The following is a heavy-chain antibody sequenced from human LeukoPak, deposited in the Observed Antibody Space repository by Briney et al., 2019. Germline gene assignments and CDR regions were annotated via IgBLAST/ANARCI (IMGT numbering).Heavy chain of an antibody. CDR2: NFDIGNT. CDR1: GGSMNDYY. D-gene: IGHD2-2*01. V-gene: IGHV4-59*01. CDR3: AKGMMPDWFDP. Sequence: PSETLSLTCTVSGGSMNDYYWTWVRQPPGRGLEWIGYNFDIGNTNYNPSLKSRVTISLDTSKNQFSLRLNSVTAADTAVYYCAKGMMPDWFDPWGQGTLVTVSS. J-gene: IGHJ5*02.